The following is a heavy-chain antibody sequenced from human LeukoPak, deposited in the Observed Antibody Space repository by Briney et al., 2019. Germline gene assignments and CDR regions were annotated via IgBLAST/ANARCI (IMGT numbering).Heavy chain of an antibody. Sequence: GGSLRLSCAASGFTFSSYEMNWVRQAPGKGLEWVSYISSSGSTIYYADSVKGRFTISRDNAKNPQYLQMNSLRAEDTAVYYCASEDSSGWNAFDIWGQGTMVTVSS. J-gene: IGHJ3*02. CDR3: ASEDSSGWNAFDI. CDR1: GFTFSSYE. V-gene: IGHV3-48*03. CDR2: ISSSGSTI. D-gene: IGHD6-19*01.